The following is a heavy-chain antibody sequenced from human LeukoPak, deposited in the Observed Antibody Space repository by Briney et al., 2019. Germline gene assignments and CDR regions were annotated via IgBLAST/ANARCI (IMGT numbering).Heavy chain of an antibody. Sequence: GGSLRLSCAASGFSFSSYWMSWVRQAPGKGLEWVANTNQDGSAKNYVDSVRGRFTISRDNAENSLYLQMNSLRAEDTAVYYCARARRNYCSSTSCLDLDYWGQGTLVTVSS. CDR2: TNQDGSAK. V-gene: IGHV3-7*01. J-gene: IGHJ4*02. D-gene: IGHD2-2*01. CDR3: ARARRNYCSSTSCLDLDY. CDR1: GFSFSSYW.